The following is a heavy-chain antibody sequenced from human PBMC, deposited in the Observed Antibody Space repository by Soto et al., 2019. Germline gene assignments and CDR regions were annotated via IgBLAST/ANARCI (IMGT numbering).Heavy chain of an antibody. V-gene: IGHV3-33*01. CDR3: ARDIFGFSYGDPRPI. CDR2: IWYDGSNK. J-gene: IGHJ3*02. Sequence: VAVIWYDGSNKYYADSVKGRFTISRDNSKNTLYLQMNSLRAEDTAVYYCARDIFGFSYGDPRPIWGQGTMVTVSS. D-gene: IGHD4-17*01.